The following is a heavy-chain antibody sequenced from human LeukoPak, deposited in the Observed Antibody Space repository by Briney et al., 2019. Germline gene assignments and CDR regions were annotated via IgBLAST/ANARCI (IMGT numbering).Heavy chain of an antibody. CDR1: GFTFSNYA. V-gene: IGHV3-30*04. J-gene: IGHJ3*02. Sequence: PGGSLRLSCAASGFTFSNYAMHWVRQAPGKGLEWVAVISSDGSNKYYADSVKGRFTFSRDNSKNTLYLQMTSLRAEDTAVYYCARDSSGYYYGAFDIWGQGTMVTVSS. CDR2: ISSDGSNK. CDR3: ARDSSGYYYGAFDI. D-gene: IGHD3-22*01.